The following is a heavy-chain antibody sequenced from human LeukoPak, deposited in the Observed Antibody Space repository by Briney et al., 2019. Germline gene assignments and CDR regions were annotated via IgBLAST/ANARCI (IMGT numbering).Heavy chain of an antibody. CDR3: ARDGYSGSDAL. V-gene: IGHV4-59*01. Sequence: SETLSLTCTVSGGSISTYYWTWIRQPPGKGLEWIGYIYHSGSTNYNPSLKSRVTISVDTSQNQFSLKLSPVTAADTAVYYCARDGYSGSDALWGQGTLVTVSS. J-gene: IGHJ4*02. CDR1: GGSISTYY. CDR2: IYHSGST. D-gene: IGHD5-12*01.